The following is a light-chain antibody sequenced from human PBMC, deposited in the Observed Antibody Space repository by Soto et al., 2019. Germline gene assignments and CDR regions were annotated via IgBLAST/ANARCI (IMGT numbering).Light chain of an antibody. J-gene: IGLJ1*01. CDR3: CSYAGSNTFV. Sequence: QSALTQPASVSGSPGQSITISCTGTSSDVGNYNLVSWYQQHPGKAPKLMTYEDSKRPSGVSNRFSGSKSGNTASLTISGLQAEDEADYYCCSYAGSNTFVFGTGTKLTVL. V-gene: IGLV2-23*01. CDR2: EDS. CDR1: SSDVGNYNL.